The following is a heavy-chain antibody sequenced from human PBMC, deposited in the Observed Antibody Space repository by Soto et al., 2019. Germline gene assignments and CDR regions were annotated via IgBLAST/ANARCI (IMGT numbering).Heavy chain of an antibody. CDR1: GFTFSDSY. CDR3: ARVNWREKNGMDV. V-gene: IGHV3-11*01. CDR2: ITFSGNTV. J-gene: IGHJ6*02. Sequence: LRLSCAASGFTFSDSYMSWIRQSPWKWLEWISYITFSGNTVYYADSLKGRFTISRDNAKNSLYLQMNRLRAEDTAVYYCARVNWREKNGMDVWGQGTTVTVSS.